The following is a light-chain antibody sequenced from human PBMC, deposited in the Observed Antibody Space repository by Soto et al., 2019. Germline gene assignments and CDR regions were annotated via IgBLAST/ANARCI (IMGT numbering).Light chain of an antibody. J-gene: IGKJ4*01. Sequence: DIQMTQSPSTLSASVGDRVTITCRASQNIRSWLAWYQQKPGKAPKLLIYKASSLESGVPSRFSASGSGTEFTLTISSLQPDDFAVYCCQHYNSYPTTFGGGTKVEIK. V-gene: IGKV1-5*03. CDR2: KAS. CDR1: QNIRSW. CDR3: QHYNSYPTT.